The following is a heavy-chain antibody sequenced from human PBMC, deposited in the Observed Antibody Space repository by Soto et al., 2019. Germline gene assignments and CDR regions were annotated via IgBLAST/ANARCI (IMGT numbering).Heavy chain of an antibody. J-gene: IGHJ6*02. CDR1: GFSFSTYA. Sequence: LRLSCAVSGFSFSTYAIHWVRQSPGKGLEWLAIIWFDGVKEYYAESVRGRFTISIDNSKNTVFLQMDTVGAEDSALYYCTRATFDVWGQGTTVTVSS. CDR2: IWFDGVKE. CDR3: TRATFDV. V-gene: IGHV3-33*01.